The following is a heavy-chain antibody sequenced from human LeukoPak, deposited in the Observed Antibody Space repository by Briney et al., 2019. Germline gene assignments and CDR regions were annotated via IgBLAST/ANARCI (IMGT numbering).Heavy chain of an antibody. CDR3: ARDRGDAYYFDY. CDR2: INPNSGGT. CDR1: GYTFTASY. J-gene: IGHJ4*02. Sequence: ASVKVSCKASGYTFTASYIHWVRQAPGQGLEWMGWINPNSGGTNYAQKFQGRVTMTRDTSISTAYMELSRLRSDDTAVYYCARDRGDAYYFDYWGQGTLVTVSS. D-gene: IGHD4-17*01. V-gene: IGHV1-2*02.